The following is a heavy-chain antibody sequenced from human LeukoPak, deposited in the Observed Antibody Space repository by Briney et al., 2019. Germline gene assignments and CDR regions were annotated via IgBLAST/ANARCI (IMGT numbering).Heavy chain of an antibody. D-gene: IGHD6-19*01. Sequence: SETLSLTCIVSGYSISSGYYWGWIRQPPGKGLEWIGNIHHSGSTYYNPSLKSRVTISVDTSKNQLSLKLSSVTAADTAVYYCARGRGAVAGTFDYWGQGTLVTVSS. V-gene: IGHV4-38-2*02. CDR1: GYSISSGYY. CDR3: ARGRGAVAGTFDY. J-gene: IGHJ4*02. CDR2: IHHSGST.